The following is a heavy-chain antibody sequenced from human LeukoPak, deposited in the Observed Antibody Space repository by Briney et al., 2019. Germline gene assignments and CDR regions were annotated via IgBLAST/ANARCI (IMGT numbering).Heavy chain of an antibody. CDR2: ISSSSSYI. CDR1: GFTFSNYS. Sequence: GGSLRLSCAGSGFTFSNYSMNWVRQAPGKGLEWVSCISSSSSYIYYADSMKGRFTISRDNAKNSLYLQMNSLRAEDTAVYYCARAGWLRDYLHYMDVWGKGTTVTVSS. CDR3: ARAGWLRDYLHYMDV. J-gene: IGHJ6*03. V-gene: IGHV3-21*01. D-gene: IGHD5-12*01.